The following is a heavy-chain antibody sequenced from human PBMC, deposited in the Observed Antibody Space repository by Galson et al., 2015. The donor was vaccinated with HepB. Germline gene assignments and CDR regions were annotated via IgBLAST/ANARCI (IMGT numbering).Heavy chain of an antibody. CDR2: IYWNDDK. D-gene: IGHD6-13*01. J-gene: IGHJ5*02. CDR1: GFSLSTSGVG. V-gene: IGHV2-5*01. CDR3: AHVIAAAFVVDWFDP. Sequence: PALVKPTQTLTLTCTFSGFSLSTSGVGVGWIRQPPGKALEWLALIYWNDDKRYSPALKSRLTITKDTSKNQVVLTMTNMDPVDTATYYCAHVIAAAFVVDWFDPWGQGTLVTVSS.